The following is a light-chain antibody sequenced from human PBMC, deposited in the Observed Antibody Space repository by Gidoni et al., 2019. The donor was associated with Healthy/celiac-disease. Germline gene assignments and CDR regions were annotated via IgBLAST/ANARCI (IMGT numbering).Light chain of an antibody. Sequence: DIVMTQSPDSLAVSLGERATINCKSSQSVVYSSNNQNYLAWYQQKPGHPPKLLIYWASTRAAGVPDRFSGSWSGTDFTLTISSLQAEDVAVYYCQQYYSTPLPFGGGTKVEIK. CDR3: QQYYSTPLP. V-gene: IGKV4-1*01. J-gene: IGKJ4*01. CDR1: QSVVYSSNNQNY. CDR2: WAS.